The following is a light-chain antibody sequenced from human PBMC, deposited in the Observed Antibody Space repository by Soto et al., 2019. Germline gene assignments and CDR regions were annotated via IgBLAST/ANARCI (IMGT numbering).Light chain of an antibody. CDR2: DAS. Sequence: DIQMTQSPSTLSASVGDRVTITCRASQSISSWLAWYQQKPGKAPKLLIYDASSLESGVPSRFSGSGSGTEFTLPISSLQPDDFAPNYFQQYNSYPWTFGQGTKVEIK. J-gene: IGKJ1*01. CDR1: QSISSW. CDR3: QQYNSYPWT. V-gene: IGKV1-5*01.